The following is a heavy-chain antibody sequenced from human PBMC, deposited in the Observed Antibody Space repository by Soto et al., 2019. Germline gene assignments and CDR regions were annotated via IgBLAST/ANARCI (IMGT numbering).Heavy chain of an antibody. CDR2: MFYSGLT. V-gene: IGHV4-39*07. Sequence: SETLSLTCSVSGYSVSSSDYYWAWIRQPPGKGLEWIGSMFYSGLTYYNPSLKSRVTVSVDMSKNQFSLTLTSVTAADTAVYYCARGTDYTKIASSHYGLDVWGKGTTVTVSS. CDR3: ARGTDYTKIASSHYGLDV. J-gene: IGHJ6*04. D-gene: IGHD4-4*01. CDR1: GYSVSSSDYY.